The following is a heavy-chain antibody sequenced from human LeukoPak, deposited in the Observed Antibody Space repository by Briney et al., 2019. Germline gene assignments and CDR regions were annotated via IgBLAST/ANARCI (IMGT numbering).Heavy chain of an antibody. J-gene: IGHJ4*02. Sequence: GGSLRLSCAASGFTFSSYSMNWVRQAPGKGLEWVSYISSSSSTIYYADSVKGRFTISRDNAKNSLYLQMNSLRAEDTAVYYCAGDGSGSYYPLGYWGQGTLVTVSS. CDR3: AGDGSGSYYPLGY. CDR1: GFTFSSYS. CDR2: ISSSSSTI. D-gene: IGHD3-10*01. V-gene: IGHV3-48*04.